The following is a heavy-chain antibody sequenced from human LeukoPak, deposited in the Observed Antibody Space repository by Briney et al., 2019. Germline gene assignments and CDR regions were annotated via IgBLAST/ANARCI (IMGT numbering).Heavy chain of an antibody. CDR3: AKYRPDSYGYRDY. CDR2: ITPTGGAT. CDR1: GFTFSSYS. D-gene: IGHD5-18*01. J-gene: IGHJ4*02. Sequence: GGSLRLSCAASGFTFSSYSMNWVRQAPGKVLEWVSAITPTGGATYYAESVKGRFTVSRDNSRNTFYLRMNSLRAEDTAIYYCAKYRPDSYGYRDYWGQGTLITVSS. V-gene: IGHV3-23*01.